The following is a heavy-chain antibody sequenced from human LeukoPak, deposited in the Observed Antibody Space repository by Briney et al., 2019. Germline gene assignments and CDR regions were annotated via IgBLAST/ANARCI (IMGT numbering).Heavy chain of an antibody. V-gene: IGHV4-59*01. CDR1: GGSISSYY. CDR3: ASSPCSSSWSYFDY. Sequence: SETLSLTCTVSGGSISSYYWSWIRQPPGKGLEWIGYIYYSGSTNYNPSLKSRVTISVDTSKNQFSLKLSSVTAADTAVYYCASSPCSSSWSYFDYWGQGTLVTVSS. CDR2: IYYSGST. D-gene: IGHD6-13*01. J-gene: IGHJ4*02.